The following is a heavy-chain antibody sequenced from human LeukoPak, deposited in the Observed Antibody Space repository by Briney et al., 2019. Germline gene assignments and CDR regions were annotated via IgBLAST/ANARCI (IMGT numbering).Heavy chain of an antibody. Sequence: ASVKVSCKASGYTFTSYGISWVRQAPGQGLEWMGWISAYNGNTNYAQKLQGRVTMTTDTSTSTAYMELRSLRSDDTAVYYSASGATYCSSTSCSLRDYFDYWGQGTLVTVSS. V-gene: IGHV1-18*01. CDR1: GYTFTSYG. CDR2: ISAYNGNT. D-gene: IGHD2-2*01. CDR3: ASGATYCSSTSCSLRDYFDY. J-gene: IGHJ4*02.